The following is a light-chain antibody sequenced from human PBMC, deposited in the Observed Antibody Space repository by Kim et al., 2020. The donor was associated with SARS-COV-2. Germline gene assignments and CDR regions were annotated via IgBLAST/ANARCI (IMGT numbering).Light chain of an antibody. J-gene: IGLJ2*01. CDR1: SLRNYY. V-gene: IGLV3-19*01. CDR2: GKN. CDR3: KSRDSSAMVI. Sequence: SSELTQDPAVSVALGQTVRITCQGDSLRNYYATWYQQKPGQSPVLLIYGKNTRPSGIPDRFSGSTSGNTASLTITGAQAEDEADYYCKSRDSSAMVIFGGGTQLTVL.